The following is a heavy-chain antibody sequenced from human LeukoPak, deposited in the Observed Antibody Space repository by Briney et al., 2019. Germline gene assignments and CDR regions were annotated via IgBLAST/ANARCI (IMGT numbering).Heavy chain of an antibody. D-gene: IGHD6-19*01. J-gene: IGHJ4*02. V-gene: IGHV4-61*02. CDR2: IYTSGST. Sequence: SQTLSLTCTVSGGSISSGSYYWSWIRQPAGKGLEWIGRIYTSGSTYYNPSLKSRVTISVDPSKNQFSLKLSSVTAADTAVYYCARRDSSGWYSFFDYWGQGTLVTVSS. CDR3: ARRDSSGWYSFFDY. CDR1: GGSISSGSYY.